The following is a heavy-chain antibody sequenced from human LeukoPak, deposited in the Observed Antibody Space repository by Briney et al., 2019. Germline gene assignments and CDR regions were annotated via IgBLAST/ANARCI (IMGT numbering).Heavy chain of an antibody. V-gene: IGHV3-23*01. CDR3: AKTSRPGGLPYYAYFQH. J-gene: IGHJ1*01. CDR1: GFTFSSYA. D-gene: IGHD3-3*01. CDR2: ISGSGGST. Sequence: GGSLRLSCAASGFTFSSYAMSWVRQAPGKGLEWVSAISGSGGSTYYADSVKGRFTISRDNSKNTLYLQMNSLRAEDTAVYYRAKTSRPGGLPYYAYFQHRGQGTLVTVSS.